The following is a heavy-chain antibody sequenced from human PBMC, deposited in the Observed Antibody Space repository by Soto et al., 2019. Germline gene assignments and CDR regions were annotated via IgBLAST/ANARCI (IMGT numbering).Heavy chain of an antibody. CDR3: ARGDFAVVYDY. J-gene: IGHJ4*02. CDR1: GGSISSGDYY. V-gene: IGHV4-30-4*08. D-gene: IGHD2-15*01. CDR2: IYYSGST. Sequence: PSETLSLTCTVSGGSISSGDYYWSWIRQPPGKGLEWIGYIYYSGSTYYNPSLKSRVTISVDTSKNQFSLKLSSVTAADTAVYYCARGDFAVVYDYWGQGTLLTVSS.